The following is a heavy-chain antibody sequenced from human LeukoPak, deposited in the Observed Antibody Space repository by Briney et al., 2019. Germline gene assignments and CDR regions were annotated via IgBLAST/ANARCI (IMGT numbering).Heavy chain of an antibody. Sequence: GRSLRLSCAASGFIFSNYGMHWVRQAPGKGLEWVALTWYDESNKYYADSGKGRFTISRDNSKNTLYLQMNSLRAEDTAVYYCARDLWCGADCYGTFDIWGQGTMVSVSS. V-gene: IGHV3-33*01. CDR3: ARDLWCGADCYGTFDI. J-gene: IGHJ3*02. CDR1: GFIFSNYG. D-gene: IGHD2-21*02. CDR2: TWYDESNK.